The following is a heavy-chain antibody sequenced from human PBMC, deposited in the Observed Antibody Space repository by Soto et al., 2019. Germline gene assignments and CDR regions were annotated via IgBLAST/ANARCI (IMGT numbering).Heavy chain of an antibody. V-gene: IGHV4-59*08. CDR2: VHHSWGS. CDR1: GGSISSYY. Sequence: SETLSLTCTVSGGSISSYYWSWFRQSPGKRMEWIGYVHHSWGSSYNPSLQSRVAISLDTSKSQFSLKVTSVTATDTAVYYCARQGFGPLHGLVDVWGQGTTVTVSS. CDR3: ARQGFGPLHGLVDV. J-gene: IGHJ6*02. D-gene: IGHD3-10*01.